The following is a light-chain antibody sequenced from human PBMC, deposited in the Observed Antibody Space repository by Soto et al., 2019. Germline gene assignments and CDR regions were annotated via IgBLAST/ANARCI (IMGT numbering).Light chain of an antibody. Sequence: DIQMTQSPSSLSASVGDGVTITCRASQSISSYLNWYQQKPGKAPKLLIYAASSLESGVPSRFSGSGSGTEFTLTISSLQPDDFATYYCQQYNSYITFGQGTRLEI. CDR2: AAS. CDR1: QSISSY. J-gene: IGKJ5*01. CDR3: QQYNSYIT. V-gene: IGKV1-5*01.